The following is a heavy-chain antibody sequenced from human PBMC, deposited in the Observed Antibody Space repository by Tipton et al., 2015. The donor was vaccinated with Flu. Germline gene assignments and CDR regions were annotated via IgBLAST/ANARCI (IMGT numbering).Heavy chain of an antibody. J-gene: IGHJ5*02. V-gene: IGHV4-59*01. CDR3: ARALYSSNWYGSVWLDP. CDR1: GGSIGKYH. D-gene: IGHD6-13*01. CDR2: VYYTGST. Sequence: TLSLTCTISGGSIGKYHWSWIRQPPGKGLEWIGYVYYTGSTNYNPSLRSRVSMSLDTSKNQVSLKLSSVTAADTAVYFCARALYSSNWYGSVWLDPWGQGTQVTVSS.